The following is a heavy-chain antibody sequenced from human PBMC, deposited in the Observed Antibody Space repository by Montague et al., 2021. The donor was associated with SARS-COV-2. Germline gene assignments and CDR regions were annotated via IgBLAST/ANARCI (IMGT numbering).Heavy chain of an antibody. J-gene: IGHJ3*02. CDR3: ARTTTRMLYPENAFDI. Sequence: CAISGDSVSSNTATWNWIRQSPSRGLEWLGRTYYRSKWYHDYAISLKSRITINPDTSKNQFSLQLSSVAPEDTAVFYCARTTTRMLYPENAFDIWGQGTMVTFPS. CDR1: GDSVSSNTAT. D-gene: IGHD2-15*01. CDR2: TYYRSKWYH. V-gene: IGHV6-1*01.